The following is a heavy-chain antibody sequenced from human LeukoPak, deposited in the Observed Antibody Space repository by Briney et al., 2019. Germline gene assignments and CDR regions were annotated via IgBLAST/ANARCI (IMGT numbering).Heavy chain of an antibody. CDR2: ISGSGGST. D-gene: IGHD3-16*01. CDR3: AKAGEPNYYYCMDV. J-gene: IGHJ6*03. Sequence: GGSLRLSCAASGFTFSSYAMSWVRQAPGKGLEWVSAISGSGGSTYYADSVKGRFTISRDNSKNTLYLQMNSLRAEDTAVYYCAKAGEPNYYYCMDVWGKGTTVTVSS. CDR1: GFTFSSYA. V-gene: IGHV3-23*01.